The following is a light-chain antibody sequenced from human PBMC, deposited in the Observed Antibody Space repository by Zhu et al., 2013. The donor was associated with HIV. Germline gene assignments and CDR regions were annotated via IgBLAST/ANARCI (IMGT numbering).Light chain of an antibody. J-gene: IGKJ4*01. CDR1: QSLLYTSNNKNY. V-gene: IGKV4-1*01. Sequence: IVMTQSPDSLPVSLGERATINCKSSQSLLYTSNNKNYLAWYQQKPGQPPKLLIYWTSIRESGVPDRFSGSGSETDFTLTISSLQAEDVAVYYCQQFYSIPRTFGGGTKVEIK. CDR2: WTS. CDR3: QQFYSIPRT.